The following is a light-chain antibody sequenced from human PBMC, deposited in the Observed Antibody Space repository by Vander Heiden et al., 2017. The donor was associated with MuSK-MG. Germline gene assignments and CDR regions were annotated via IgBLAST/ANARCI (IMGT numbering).Light chain of an antibody. Sequence: SVLTQPPPVFAVRGQRVTISWTGSKSNIGAGYDVHWSRQLPGKASELLNAATSNRPSGVPDRFAGYKTGTWASLAITGLRAEDGADDYCQCSDNSLSGVVFGGGTKLTVL. CDR1: KSNIGAGYD. CDR2: ATS. V-gene: IGLV1-40*01. J-gene: IGLJ2*01. CDR3: QCSDNSLSGVV.